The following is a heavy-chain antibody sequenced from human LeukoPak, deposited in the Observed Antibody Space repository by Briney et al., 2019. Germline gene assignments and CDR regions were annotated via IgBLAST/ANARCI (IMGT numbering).Heavy chain of an antibody. D-gene: IGHD1-1*01. Sequence: SETLSLTCTVSGGSISSGRYYWSWIRQPPGTGLEWIGYISYTGHTNSSPSLKSRVSISGATSKSQFSLKLSSVTAVDTAVYYCARTYNLHGGFYMDVWGKGTTVIVS. V-gene: IGHV4-31*03. CDR2: ISYTGHT. CDR1: GGSISSGRYY. J-gene: IGHJ6*03. CDR3: ARTYNLHGGFYMDV.